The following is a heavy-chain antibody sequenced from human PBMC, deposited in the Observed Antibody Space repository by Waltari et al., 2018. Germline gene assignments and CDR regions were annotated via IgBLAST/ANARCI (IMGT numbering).Heavy chain of an antibody. D-gene: IGHD6-19*01. J-gene: IGHJ4*02. V-gene: IGHV4-59*12. CDR1: GGSISSYY. CDR2: IYYSGST. CDR3: AGTQSSGWYGY. Sequence: QVQLQESGPGLVKPSETLSLTCTVSGGSISSYYWSWIRQPPGKGLEWIGYIYYSGSTNYTPSLQSRVTISLDTSKNHFSLKLSSVTAADTAVYYWAGTQSSGWYGYWGQGTLVTVSS.